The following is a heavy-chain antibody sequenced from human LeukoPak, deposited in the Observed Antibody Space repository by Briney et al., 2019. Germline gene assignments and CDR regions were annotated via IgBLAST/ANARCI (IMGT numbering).Heavy chain of an antibody. V-gene: IGHV3-53*01. CDR1: GLIVSSNY. D-gene: IGHD6-19*01. CDR3: VRVGFSGWYLDY. Sequence: GGSLRLSFAAPGLIVSSNYMTSVRQAPGKGLEWVSVIYSGGTTYYADSVQGRFTLCRDNSKNALYLQMTSLRADDTAVYHCVRVGFSGWYLDYWGQGTLVTVSS. CDR2: IYSGGTT. J-gene: IGHJ4*02.